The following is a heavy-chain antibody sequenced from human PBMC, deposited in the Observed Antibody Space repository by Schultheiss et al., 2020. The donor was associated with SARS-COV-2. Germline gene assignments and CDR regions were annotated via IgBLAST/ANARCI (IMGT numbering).Heavy chain of an antibody. Sequence: GGSLRLSCAASGFTFSSYTMNWVRQAPGKGLEWVSYISSSSNSIYYADSVKGRFTISRDNAKNALYLQMNSLRAEDTAVYYCARNRGAGGLDWFDPWGQGTLVTVSS. D-gene: IGHD4-23*01. J-gene: IGHJ5*02. V-gene: IGHV3-48*04. CDR2: ISSSSNSI. CDR1: GFTFSSYT. CDR3: ARNRGAGGLDWFDP.